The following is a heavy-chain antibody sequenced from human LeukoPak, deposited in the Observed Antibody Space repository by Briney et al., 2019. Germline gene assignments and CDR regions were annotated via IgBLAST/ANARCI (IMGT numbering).Heavy chain of an antibody. CDR3: ARGSPIASFDY. V-gene: IGHV4-34*01. J-gene: IGHJ4*02. Sequence: PGGSLRLSCTVSGFTVSSNSMSWIRQPPGKGLEWIGEINHSGSTNYNPSLKSRVTISVDTSKNQFSLKLSSVTAADTAVYYCARGSPIASFDYWGQGTLVTVSS. CDR2: INHSGST. CDR1: GFTVSSNS. D-gene: IGHD3-3*02.